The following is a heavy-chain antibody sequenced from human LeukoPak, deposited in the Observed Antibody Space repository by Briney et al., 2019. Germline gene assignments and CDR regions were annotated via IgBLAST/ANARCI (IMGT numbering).Heavy chain of an antibody. J-gene: IGHJ4*02. D-gene: IGHD3-22*01. CDR3: ARDCGDYCDSSGYYDY. CDR2: IYHSGST. CDR1: GGSISSSNW. Sequence: PSETLSLTCAVSGGSISSSNWWSWVRQSPGKGLEWIGEIYHSGSTNYNPSLKSRVTISVDTSKNQFSLKLSSVTAADTAVYYCARDCGDYCDSSGYYDYWGQGTLVTVSS. V-gene: IGHV4-4*02.